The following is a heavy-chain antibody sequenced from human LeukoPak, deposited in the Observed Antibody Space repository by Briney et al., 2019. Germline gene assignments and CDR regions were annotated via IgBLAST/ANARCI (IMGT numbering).Heavy chain of an antibody. CDR2: IYTSGST. J-gene: IGHJ4*02. CDR3: ARVGGSGSLRTFDY. D-gene: IGHD3-10*01. CDR1: GGSISSGSYY. Sequence: SQTLSLTCTVSGGSISSGSYYWSWIRQPAGKGLEWIGRIYTSGSTNYNPSLKSRVTISVDTSKNQFSLKLSSVTAADTAVYYCARVGGSGSLRTFDYWGQGTLVTVSS. V-gene: IGHV4-61*02.